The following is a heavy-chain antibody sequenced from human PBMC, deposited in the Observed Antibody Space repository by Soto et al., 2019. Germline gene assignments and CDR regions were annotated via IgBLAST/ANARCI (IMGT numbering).Heavy chain of an antibody. D-gene: IGHD1-1*01. V-gene: IGHV1-18*01. CDR1: GYSFNSYG. J-gene: IGHJ6*02. CDR2: ISAYNGDT. Sequence: ASVKVSCKASGYSFNSYGISWVRQAPGQGLEWMGWISAYNGDTNYGQKVQGRVTLTTDTSTSTAYMELRSLRSDDTAMYYCGRCRTDSYAMDVWGQGTTVTVSS. CDR3: GRCRTDSYAMDV.